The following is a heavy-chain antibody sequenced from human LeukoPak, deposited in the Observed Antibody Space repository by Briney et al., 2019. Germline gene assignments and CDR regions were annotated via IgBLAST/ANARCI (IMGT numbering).Heavy chain of an antibody. CDR1: GFTFSSYG. D-gene: IGHD1-26*01. J-gene: IGHJ4*02. Sequence: GGSLRLSCAASGFTFSSYGMHWVRQAPGKGLEWVAVIWYDGSNKYYADSVKGRFTISRDNSKNTLYLQMNSLRAEDTAVYYCARDSRQWELLGWYFDYWGQGTLVTVSS. CDR2: IWYDGSNK. CDR3: ARDSRQWELLGWYFDY. V-gene: IGHV3-33*01.